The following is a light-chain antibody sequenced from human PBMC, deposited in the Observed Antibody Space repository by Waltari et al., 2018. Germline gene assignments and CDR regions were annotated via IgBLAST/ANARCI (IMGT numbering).Light chain of an antibody. CDR1: IGSISRNY. CDR2: EDS. CDR3: QSYDGSNPVV. Sequence: FLLTQPHSVSYSPGKTVTISCTRPIGSISRNYLQWSHQRPGSPPTTVIFEDSQRPSGVPDRFSGSVDISSNSASLTISGLETEDEADYYCQSYDGSNPVVFGGGTKLTVL. J-gene: IGLJ3*02. V-gene: IGLV6-57*01.